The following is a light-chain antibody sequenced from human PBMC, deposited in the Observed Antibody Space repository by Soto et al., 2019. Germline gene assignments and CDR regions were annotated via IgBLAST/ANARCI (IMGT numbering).Light chain of an antibody. V-gene: IGLV2-14*01. J-gene: IGLJ1*01. CDR2: EVS. CDR3: CSYKSTSTHV. Sequence: QSALTQPASVSGSPAQSITISCTGTSSDVGGYNYVSWYQHHPGKAPKLIIYEVSYRPSGVSNRFSGSKSGNTASLTISGLQPEQEPASSCCSYKSTSTHVFGTGTKVTVL. CDR1: SSDVGGYNY.